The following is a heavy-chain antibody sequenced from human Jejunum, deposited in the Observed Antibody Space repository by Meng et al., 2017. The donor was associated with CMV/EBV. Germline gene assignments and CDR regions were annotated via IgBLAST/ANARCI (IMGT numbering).Heavy chain of an antibody. V-gene: IGHV3-48*03. CDR3: ARGDYDFWGGY. D-gene: IGHD3-3*01. CDR2: ISSSGDTI. J-gene: IGHJ4*02. Sequence: FSTYEMNWGRQAPGKGLEWISSISSSGDTIYYADSVKGRFTISRDNAKNSLYLQMNSLRAEDTAVYYCARGDYDFWGGYWGQGALVTVSS. CDR1: FSTYE.